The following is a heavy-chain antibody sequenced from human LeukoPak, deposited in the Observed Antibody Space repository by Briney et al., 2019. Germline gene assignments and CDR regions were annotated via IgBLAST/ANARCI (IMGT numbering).Heavy chain of an antibody. Sequence: GGSLRLSCAASGFTFSSYSMNWVRQAPGKGLEWVSSISSSSSYIYYADSVKGRFTISRDNAKNSLYLQMNSLRAEDTAVYYCAKDRVAFGGADAFDMWGQGTMVTVSS. J-gene: IGHJ3*02. CDR1: GFTFSSYS. V-gene: IGHV3-21*01. CDR3: AKDRVAFGGADAFDM. CDR2: ISSSSSYI. D-gene: IGHD3-16*01.